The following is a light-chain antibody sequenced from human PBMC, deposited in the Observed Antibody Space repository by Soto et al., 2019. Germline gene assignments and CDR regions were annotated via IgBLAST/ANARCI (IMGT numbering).Light chain of an antibody. CDR1: SSDVGSYHY. Sequence: QSALTQPASVSGSPGQSISISCTGDSSDVGSYHYVSWYQQHPGKDPKLIIYEVNERPLGVSNRFTGSKSGNTASLTISGLQAEDEADYYCSSYTGSNTLVFGGGTKLTVL. J-gene: IGLJ2*01. CDR2: EVN. CDR3: SSYTGSNTLV. V-gene: IGLV2-14*01.